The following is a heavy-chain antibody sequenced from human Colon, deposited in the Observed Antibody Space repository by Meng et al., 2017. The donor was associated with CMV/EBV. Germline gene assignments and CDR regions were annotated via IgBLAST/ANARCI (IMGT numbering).Heavy chain of an antibody. V-gene: IGHV4-4*01. D-gene: IGHD6-13*01. J-gene: IGHJ4*02. CDR1: GDSVSSDNW. CDR3: TSVSGYKIDY. Sequence: GSLRLSCAVSGDSVSSDNWWSWVRQPPGKVQEWIGEIHHRGNTNYNPSLKSRVTMSVDKSKNQVSLELTSVTAADTAVYFCTSVSGYKIDYWGQGTLVTVSS. CDR2: IHHRGNT.